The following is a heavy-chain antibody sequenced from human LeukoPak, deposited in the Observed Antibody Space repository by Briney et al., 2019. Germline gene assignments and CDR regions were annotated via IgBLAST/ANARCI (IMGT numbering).Heavy chain of an antibody. V-gene: IGHV3-21*01. CDR3: ARGGFQGLDV. J-gene: IGHJ6*02. CDR1: GFTFSSYS. CDR2: ISSSSSYI. Sequence: GGSLRLSCAASGFTFSSYSMNWVRQAPGKGLEWVSSISSSSSYIYYADSVKGRFTISRDNAKNSLYLQMNSLRAEDTAMYYCARGGFQGLDVWGQGTTVSVSS.